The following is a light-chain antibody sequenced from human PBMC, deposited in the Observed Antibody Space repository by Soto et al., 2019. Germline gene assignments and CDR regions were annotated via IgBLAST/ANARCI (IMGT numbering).Light chain of an antibody. CDR1: QGIRNF. J-gene: IGKJ3*01. Sequence: DIQMTQSPTSLSASVGDRVTITCRASQGIRNFVAWYQQKPGKAPKLLIYAASTLQSGVPSRFSGSGSGTDFTLTINSLQPEDVATYSCQKYSSVPFFGPGTKGEIK. V-gene: IGKV1-27*01. CDR3: QKYSSVPF. CDR2: AAS.